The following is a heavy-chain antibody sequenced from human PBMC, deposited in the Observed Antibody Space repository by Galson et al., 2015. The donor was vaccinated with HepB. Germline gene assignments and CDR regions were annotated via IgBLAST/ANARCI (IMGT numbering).Heavy chain of an antibody. CDR2: INDGGSTT. J-gene: IGHJ4*02. Sequence: LRLSCAASGLTFRRYAMSWVRRAPGKGLECISAINDGGSTTHYADSVRGRFTISRDNAKDTLYLQMNSLRAEDTAIYYCAKDFGSTRFTFNYWGRGTLVTVSS. V-gene: IGHV3-23*01. CDR1: GLTFRRYA. D-gene: IGHD2/OR15-2a*01. CDR3: AKDFGSTRFTFNY.